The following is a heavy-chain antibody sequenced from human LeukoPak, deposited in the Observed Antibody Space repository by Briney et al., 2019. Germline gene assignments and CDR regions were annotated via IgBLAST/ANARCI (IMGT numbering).Heavy chain of an antibody. CDR3: ARDPGMATSYYFDY. D-gene: IGHD5-24*01. CDR1: GGSISSYC. J-gene: IGHJ4*02. Sequence: ASETLSLTCTVSGGSISSYCWSLIRQPPGKGLEWIGYIYYSGSTNYNPSLKSRVTISVDTSKNQFSLKLSSVTAADTAVYYCARDPGMATSYYFDYWGQGTLDTVSS. CDR2: IYYSGST. V-gene: IGHV4-59*01.